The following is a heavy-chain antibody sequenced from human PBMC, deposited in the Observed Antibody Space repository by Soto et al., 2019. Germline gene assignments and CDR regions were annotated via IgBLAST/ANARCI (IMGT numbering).Heavy chain of an antibody. J-gene: IGHJ6*03. CDR3: AKDRRYCSGTSCYRVYYYYNMDV. Sequence: GGALRLSCAASGFSFRRYGMHWVRQAPCKGLEWVAVMSYDGSNEYYADSVKGRFTISRDQSKNALDLQMNSLTAEDTAVYYCAKDRRYCSGTSCYRVYYYYNMDVWGKGTTVTVSS. CDR1: GFSFRRYG. CDR2: MSYDGSNE. V-gene: IGHV3-30*18. D-gene: IGHD2-2*02.